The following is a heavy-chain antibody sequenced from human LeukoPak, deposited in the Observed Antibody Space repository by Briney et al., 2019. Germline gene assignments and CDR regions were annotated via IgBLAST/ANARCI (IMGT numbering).Heavy chain of an antibody. CDR1: GFTFSSYA. J-gene: IGHJ4*02. V-gene: IGHV3-23*01. D-gene: IGHD3-10*01. Sequence: GGSLRLSCAVSGFTFSSYAKSWVRQAPGKGLEWVSVISGSGGSTYYADSVKGRFTISRDNSKNTLYLQMNSLRAEDTAVYYCAKGGTMVRGDYQTFFDYWGQGTLVTVSS. CDR3: AKGGTMVRGDYQTFFDY. CDR2: ISGSGGST.